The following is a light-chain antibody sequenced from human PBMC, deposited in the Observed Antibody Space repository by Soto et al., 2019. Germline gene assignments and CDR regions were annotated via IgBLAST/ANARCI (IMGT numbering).Light chain of an antibody. Sequence: AVQMTQSPSSLSASVGDRVTITCRASQAIRSDLGWYQMKPGKVPKLLIYAASNLQSGVPSRFIGRGYGTEFTLTISSLQPEDFATYYCLQDYNYPRTFGQGTKVEI. J-gene: IGKJ1*01. CDR3: LQDYNYPRT. CDR2: AAS. CDR1: QAIRSD. V-gene: IGKV1-6*01.